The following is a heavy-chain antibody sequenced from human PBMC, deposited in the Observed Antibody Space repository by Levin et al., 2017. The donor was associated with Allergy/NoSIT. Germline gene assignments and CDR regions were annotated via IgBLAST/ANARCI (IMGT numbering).Heavy chain of an antibody. CDR2: IYWDGNN. CDR1: GFSLNTEKVG. J-gene: IGHJ4*02. V-gene: IGHV2-5*02. CDR3: AHSRPQYYYDNSGYYFDF. D-gene: IGHD3-22*01. Sequence: SGPTLVKPAQTLTLTCTFSGFSLNTEKVGVGWIRQPPGKALEWLALIYWDGNNHYSPSLRSRLTITKDTSKNQVVLKMTSMDAADTATYYCAHSRPQYYYDNSGYYFDFWGQGTLVTVSS.